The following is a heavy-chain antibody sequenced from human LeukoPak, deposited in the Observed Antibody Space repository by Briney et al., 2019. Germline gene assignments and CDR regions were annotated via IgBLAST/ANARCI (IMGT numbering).Heavy chain of an antibody. V-gene: IGHV3-23*01. J-gene: IGHJ4*02. D-gene: IGHD6-19*01. Sequence: PGGTLRLTSAASGFTFSSYAMSWVRQAPGKGLEWVSSISGSGGSTYYADSVKGRFTISRDNSKNMLYLQMNSLRAEDTAVYYCAKFVAVAGTDYWGQGTLVTVSS. CDR1: GFTFSSYA. CDR2: ISGSGGST. CDR3: AKFVAVAGTDY.